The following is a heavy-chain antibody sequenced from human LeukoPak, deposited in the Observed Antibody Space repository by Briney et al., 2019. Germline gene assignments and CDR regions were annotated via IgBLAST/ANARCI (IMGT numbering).Heavy chain of an antibody. Sequence: GGSLRLSCAASGFTFSSYAMSWVRQAPGKGLEWVAVISYDGRNKYYADSVKGRFTISRDNSKNTLYLQMNSLRAEDTAVYYCARTIAAAGTGADYWGQGTLVTVSS. J-gene: IGHJ4*02. CDR1: GFTFSSYA. V-gene: IGHV3-30*03. CDR3: ARTIAAAGTGADY. D-gene: IGHD6-13*01. CDR2: ISYDGRNK.